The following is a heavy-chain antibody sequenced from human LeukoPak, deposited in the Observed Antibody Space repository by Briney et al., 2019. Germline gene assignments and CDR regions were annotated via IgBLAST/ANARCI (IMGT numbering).Heavy chain of an antibody. Sequence: ASVKVSCKASGYTFTGYYMHWVRQSPGQGFEWMGWINPNSGGTNYAQKFQGRVTMTRDTSISTAYMELSRLRSDDTAVYYCARGESPMITFGGVIVSRSYYFDYWGQGTLVTVSS. CDR2: INPNSGGT. CDR3: ARGESPMITFGGVIVSRSYYFDY. D-gene: IGHD3-16*02. J-gene: IGHJ4*02. CDR1: GYTFTGYY. V-gene: IGHV1-2*02.